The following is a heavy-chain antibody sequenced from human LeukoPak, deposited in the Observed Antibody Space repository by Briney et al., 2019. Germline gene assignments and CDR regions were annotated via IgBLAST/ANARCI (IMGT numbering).Heavy chain of an antibody. CDR2: IRSKAYGGTT. J-gene: IGHJ6*03. CDR3: VRDWELLRGYYYYYMDV. CDR1: GFTFGDYA. Sequence: PGGSLRLSCTASGFTFGDYAMSWFRQAPGKGLEWVGFIRSKAYGGTTEYAASVKGRFTISRDDSKSIAYLQMNSLKTEDTAVYYCVRDWELLRGYYYYYMDVWGKGTTVTVSS. D-gene: IGHD1-26*01. V-gene: IGHV3-49*03.